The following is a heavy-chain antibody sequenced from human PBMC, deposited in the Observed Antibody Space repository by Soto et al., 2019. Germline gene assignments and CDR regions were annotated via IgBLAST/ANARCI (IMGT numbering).Heavy chain of an antibody. CDR3: ARSVGATNWFDP. Sequence: SETLSLTCTVSGGSISSYYWSWIRQPPGKGLEWIGYIYYSGSTNYNPSLKSRVTISVDTSKNQFSLKLSSVTAADTAVYYCARSVGATNWFDPWGQGTLVTVSS. CDR1: GGSISSYY. CDR2: IYYSGST. V-gene: IGHV4-59*01. J-gene: IGHJ5*02. D-gene: IGHD1-26*01.